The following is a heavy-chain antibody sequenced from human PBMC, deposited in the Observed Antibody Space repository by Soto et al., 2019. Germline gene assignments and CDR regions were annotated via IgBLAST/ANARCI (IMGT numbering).Heavy chain of an antibody. J-gene: IGHJ6*02. CDR2: ISSSSSYT. V-gene: IGHV3-11*06. CDR1: GFTFSDYY. D-gene: IGHD2-2*02. CDR3: ARDRCSSTSCCTSYGMDV. Sequence: PVGSLSLSCAASGFTFSDYYMSWIRQAPGKGLEWVSYISSSSSYTNYADSVKGRFTISRDNAKNSLYLQMNSLRAEDTAVYYCARDRCSSTSCCTSYGMDVWGQGTTVTVSS.